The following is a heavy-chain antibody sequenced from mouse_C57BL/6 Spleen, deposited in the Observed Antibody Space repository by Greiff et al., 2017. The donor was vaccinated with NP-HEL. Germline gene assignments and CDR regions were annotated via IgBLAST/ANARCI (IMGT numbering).Heavy chain of an antibody. CDR1: GYTFTSYW. CDR3: ARSRDGNYDAMDY. Sequence: VQLQQPGAELVKPGASVKMSCKASGYTFTSYWITWVKQRPGQGLEWIGDIYPGSGSTNYNEKFKSKATLTVDTSSSTAYMQLSSLTSEDSAVYYCARSRDGNYDAMDYWGQGTSVTVSS. V-gene: IGHV1-55*01. J-gene: IGHJ4*01. D-gene: IGHD2-1*01. CDR2: IYPGSGST.